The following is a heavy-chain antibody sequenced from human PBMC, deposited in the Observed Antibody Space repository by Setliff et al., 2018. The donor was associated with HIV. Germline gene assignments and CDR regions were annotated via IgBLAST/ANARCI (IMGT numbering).Heavy chain of an antibody. Sequence: ASVKVSCKASGDTFSTFAIIWVRQAPGQGLEWMGGISAYNGDTKYADNFQGRVTLTTDTSTSTGYMEVRSLKSDDTAMYYCARDSPSGLVFLKPLDHWGQGTLVTVSS. V-gene: IGHV1-18*01. J-gene: IGHJ4*02. CDR1: GDTFSTFA. CDR2: ISAYNGDT. CDR3: ARDSPSGLVFLKPLDH. D-gene: IGHD3-9*01.